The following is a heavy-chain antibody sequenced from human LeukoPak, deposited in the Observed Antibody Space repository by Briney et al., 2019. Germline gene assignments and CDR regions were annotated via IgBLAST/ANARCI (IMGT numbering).Heavy chain of an antibody. CDR1: GFTFSSYS. J-gene: IGHJ4*02. CDR3: AKAPVTTCSGAYCYPFDY. Sequence: GSLRLSCAASGFTFSSYSMNWVRQAPGKGLEWVSSISSSSSYIYYADSVKGRFTISRDSYKNTLYLQMNSLRAEDAAVYYCAKAPVTTCSGAYCYPFDYWGQGTLVTVSS. V-gene: IGHV3-21*04. CDR2: ISSSSSYI. D-gene: IGHD2-15*01.